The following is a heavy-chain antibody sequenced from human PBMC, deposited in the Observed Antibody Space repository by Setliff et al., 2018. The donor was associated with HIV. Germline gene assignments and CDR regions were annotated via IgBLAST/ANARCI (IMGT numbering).Heavy chain of an antibody. D-gene: IGHD1-26*01. Sequence: GGSLRLSCAASGFTFSSYSMNWVRQAPGKGLEWVSYISSSSSTIYYADSVKGRFTISRDNSKNTLYLQMNSLRAEDTAVYYCARGRGGMVADYWGQGTLVTVSS. V-gene: IGHV3-48*01. J-gene: IGHJ4*02. CDR3: ARGRGGMVADY. CDR2: ISSSSSTI. CDR1: GFTFSSYS.